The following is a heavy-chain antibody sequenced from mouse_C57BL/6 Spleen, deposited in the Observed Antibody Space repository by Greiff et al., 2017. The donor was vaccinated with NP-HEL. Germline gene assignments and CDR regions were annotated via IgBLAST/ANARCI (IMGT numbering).Heavy chain of an antibody. CDR3: ARQLYVDY. J-gene: IGHJ2*01. V-gene: IGHV1-82*01. CDR2: IYPGDGDT. D-gene: IGHD3-3*01. Sequence: VQLQQSGPELVKPGASVKISCKASGYAFSSSWMNWVKQRPGKGLEWIGRIYPGDGDTNYNGKFKGKATLTADKSSSTAYMQLSSLTSEDSAVYFCARQLYVDYWGQGTTLTVSS. CDR1: GYAFSSSW.